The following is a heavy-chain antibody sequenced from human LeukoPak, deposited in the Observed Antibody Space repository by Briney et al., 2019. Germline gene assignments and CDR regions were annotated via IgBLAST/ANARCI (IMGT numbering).Heavy chain of an antibody. CDR1: GYTFTSYD. CDR3: ARVGGAGPSSSWCRDDFDY. J-gene: IGHJ4*02. D-gene: IGHD6-13*01. CDR2: MNPNSGNT. V-gene: IGHV1-8*01. Sequence: ASVKVSCKASGYTFTSYDINWVRQATGQGLEWMGWMNPNSGNTGYAQKFQGRVTMTRNTSISTAYMELSSLRSEDTAVYYCARVGGAGPSSSWCRDDFDYWGQGTLVTVSS.